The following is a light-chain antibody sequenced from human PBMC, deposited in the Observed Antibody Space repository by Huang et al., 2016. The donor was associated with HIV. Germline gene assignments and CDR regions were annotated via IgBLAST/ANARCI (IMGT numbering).Light chain of an antibody. V-gene: IGKV1-39*01. J-gene: IGKJ4*01. CDR1: QTITTY. CDR3: QQSYFTPLT. CDR2: GAS. Sequence: DIQMTQSPSSLSASVGDRVTITCRASQTITTYLSWHQKKPGKAPKILIYGASSLHSGVPSRFSGSGSGTDFTLTISSLQPEDFATYYCQQSYFTPLTFGGGTRLEIK.